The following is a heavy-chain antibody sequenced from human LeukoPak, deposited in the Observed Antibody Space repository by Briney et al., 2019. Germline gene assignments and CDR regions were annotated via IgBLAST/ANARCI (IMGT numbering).Heavy chain of an antibody. CDR3: AKRRVGGDAFDI. CDR1: GFTFSTYA. CDR2: SSGSGSST. J-gene: IGHJ3*02. D-gene: IGHD4-23*01. V-gene: IGHV3-23*01. Sequence: PGGSLRLSCAASGFTFSTYAMSWVRQAPGKGLEWVSVSSGSGSSTYYADSVKGRFTISRDNSKNTLYLKMSSLRAEDTAVYYCAKRRVGGDAFDIWGQGTVVTVSS.